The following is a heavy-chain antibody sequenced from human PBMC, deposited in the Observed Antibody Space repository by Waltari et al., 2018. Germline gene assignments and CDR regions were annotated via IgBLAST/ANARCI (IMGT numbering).Heavy chain of an antibody. CDR3: ARDHYCSGGACYPGGSAFDI. J-gene: IGHJ3*02. Sequence: QVLLQESGPGLVKPSETLSLTCTVSGGSISGYYWNWIRQPPGKGLEWIGRIYTSGSTNYNPSLKSRVTISINTSNNQFSLELSSVTAADTAVYYCARDHYCSGGACYPGGSAFDIWGQGTMVTVSS. D-gene: IGHD2-15*01. CDR1: GGSISGYY. CDR2: IYTSGST. V-gene: IGHV4-4*07.